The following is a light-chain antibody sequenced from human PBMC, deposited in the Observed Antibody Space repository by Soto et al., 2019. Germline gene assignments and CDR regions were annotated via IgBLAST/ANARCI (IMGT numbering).Light chain of an antibody. CDR1: SSIIGAGYD. V-gene: IGLV1-40*01. CDR2: GNS. CDR3: QSYDSSLSGWV. Sequence: QPVLTQPPSVYGDPGQRVTISCTGSSSIIGAGYDVHWYQQLPGTAPQLIIYGNSNRPSGVPDRFSGSKSGTSASLAITGLQAEDEADYYCQSYDSSLSGWVFGGGTKVTVL. J-gene: IGLJ3*02.